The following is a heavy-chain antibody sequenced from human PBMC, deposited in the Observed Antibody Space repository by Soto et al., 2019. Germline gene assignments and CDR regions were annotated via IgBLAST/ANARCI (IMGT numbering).Heavy chain of an antibody. D-gene: IGHD4-17*01. CDR2: ISYSGTT. CDR1: GGSISSGNYY. V-gene: IGHV4-30-4*01. CDR3: ATMGTPVTGLYYFDY. Sequence: QVQLQESGPGLLKPSQTLSLTCTVSGGSISSGNYYWSWIRQPPGKGLEWIGFISYSGTTHYSASLRSPVSIPVDPSKNQFSLDLSPVTAADTAVYYCATMGTPVTGLYYFDYWGQGTLVTVSS. J-gene: IGHJ4*02.